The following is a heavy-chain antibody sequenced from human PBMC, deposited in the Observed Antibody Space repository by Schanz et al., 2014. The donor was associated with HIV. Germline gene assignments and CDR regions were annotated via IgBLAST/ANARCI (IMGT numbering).Heavy chain of an antibody. CDR3: AKPEYDSRGNSQSHFDY. Sequence: EVQVVESGGGLVQPGGSLRLSCTTSGFIFSDHFMGWVRQAPGKGLEWVSAIDGVGDNTYYADSVKGRFTISRDNSKNTVYLRMSGLRTEDTAVYYCAKPEYDSRGNSQSHFDYWGQGTLVTVSS. D-gene: IGHD3-22*01. V-gene: IGHV3-23*04. CDR1: GFIFSDHF. CDR2: IDGVGDNT. J-gene: IGHJ4*02.